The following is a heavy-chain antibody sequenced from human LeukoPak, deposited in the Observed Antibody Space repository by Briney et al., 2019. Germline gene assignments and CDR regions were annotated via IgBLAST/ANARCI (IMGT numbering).Heavy chain of an antibody. D-gene: IGHD2-2*01. CDR3: ARRGGVVVPAAIRYLRGRMGYFDY. Sequence: PSETLSLTCTVSGGSISSGSYYWSWIRQPAGKGLEWIGRIYTSGSTNYNPSPKSRVTISVDTSKNQFSLKLSSVTAADTAVYYCARRGGVVVPAAIRYLRGRMGYFDYWGQGTLVTVSS. CDR1: GGSISSGSYY. CDR2: IYTSGST. J-gene: IGHJ4*02. V-gene: IGHV4-61*02.